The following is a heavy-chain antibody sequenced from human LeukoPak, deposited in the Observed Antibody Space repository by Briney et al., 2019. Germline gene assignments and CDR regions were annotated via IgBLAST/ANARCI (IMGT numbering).Heavy chain of an antibody. CDR1: GFTFSNYA. J-gene: IGHJ4*02. V-gene: IGHV3-23*01. CDR2: ISGSGGST. Sequence: GGSLRLSCAVSGFTFSNYAMSWVRQAPGKGLEWVSAISGSGGSTYYADSVKGRFTISRDNSKNTLYLQMNSLRAEDTAVYYCAKASRPTQRYYFDYWGQGTLVTVSS. CDR3: AKASRPTQRYYFDY. D-gene: IGHD6-25*01.